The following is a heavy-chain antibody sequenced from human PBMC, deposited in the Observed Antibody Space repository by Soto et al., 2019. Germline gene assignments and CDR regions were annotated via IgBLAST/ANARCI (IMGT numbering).Heavy chain of an antibody. CDR3: ARETGRYSDFGY. CDR1: GFTVSSNY. V-gene: IGHV3-66*01. J-gene: IGHJ4*02. D-gene: IGHD2-21*01. CDR2: IYSGGST. Sequence: EVQMVESGGGLVQPGGSLRLSCAASGFTVSSNYMSWVRQAPGKGLEWVSVIYSGGSTYYADSVKGRFTISRDTSKNTLYLQMNSLRVEDTAVYYCARETGRYSDFGYWGQGTLVTVSS.